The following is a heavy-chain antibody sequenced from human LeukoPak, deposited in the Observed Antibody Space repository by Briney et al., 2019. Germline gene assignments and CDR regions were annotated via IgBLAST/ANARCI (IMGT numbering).Heavy chain of an antibody. J-gene: IGHJ4*02. CDR2: IKHDGSEK. V-gene: IGHV3-7*01. CDR1: GFIFTNYF. D-gene: IGHD3-3*01. Sequence: GGSLRLSCAASGFIFTNYFMSWVRQAPGKGLEWVASIKHDGSEKYYVDSVRGRFTVSRDNTMNSLYLQMSSLRAEDTAVYYCATNRGWRTSGYYLYYFEYWGQGTLVTYSS. CDR3: ATNRGWRTSGYYLYYFEY.